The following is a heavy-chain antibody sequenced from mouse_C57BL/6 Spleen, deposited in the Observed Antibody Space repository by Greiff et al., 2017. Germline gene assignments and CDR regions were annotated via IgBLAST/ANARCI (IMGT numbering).Heavy chain of an antibody. CDR3: ARGNWVYYFDY. D-gene: IGHD4-1*01. CDR2: ISDGGSYT. Sequence: EVKLMESGGGLVKPGGSLKLSCAASGFTFSSYAMSWVRQTPEKRLEWVATISDGGSYTYYPDNVKGRFTISRDNAKNNLYLQMSHLKSEDTAMYYCARGNWVYYFDYWGQGTTLTVSS. J-gene: IGHJ2*01. V-gene: IGHV5-4*03. CDR1: GFTFSSYA.